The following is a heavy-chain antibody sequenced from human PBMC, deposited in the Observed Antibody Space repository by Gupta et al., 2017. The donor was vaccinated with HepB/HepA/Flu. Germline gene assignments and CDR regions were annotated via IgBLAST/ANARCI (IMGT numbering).Heavy chain of an antibody. V-gene: IGHV3-7*01. CDR1: GFTFSSYR. J-gene: IGHJ4*02. CDR3: ARDRHYDFWSGYYPHYFDY. Sequence: EVQLVESGGGLVQPGGSLRLSCAVSGFTFSSYRMSWVRKDPGKGLEGVAKIKQDGSEKYYVDSVKGRFTISRDNAKNSLYLQMNSLRAEDTAVYYCARDRHYDFWSGYYPHYFDYWGQGTLVTVSS. D-gene: IGHD3-3*01. CDR2: IKQDGSEK.